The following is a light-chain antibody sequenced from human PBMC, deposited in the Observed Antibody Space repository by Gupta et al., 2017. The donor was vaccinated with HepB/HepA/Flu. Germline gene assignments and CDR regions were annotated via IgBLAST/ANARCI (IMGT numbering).Light chain of an antibody. CDR3: AAWDDSLNGWV. CDR1: SSNIGSNT. Sequence: QPALPQPPSASGTPGQRVTISCSGSSSNIGSNTVSWYQQLPGTAPKLLIYSNNQRPSGVPDRFSGSKSGTSASLAISGLQSEDEADYYCAAWDDSLNGWVFGGGTKLTVL. J-gene: IGLJ3*02. V-gene: IGLV1-44*01. CDR2: SNN.